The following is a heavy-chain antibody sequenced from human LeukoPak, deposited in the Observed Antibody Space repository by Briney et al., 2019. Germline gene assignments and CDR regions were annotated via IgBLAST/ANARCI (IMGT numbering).Heavy chain of an antibody. Sequence: PSETLSLTCAVYGGSFSGYYWSWLRQPPGKGLECIGEINHSGSTNYNPSLKSRVTISVDTSKNQFSLKLTSVTAADTAVYYCARGFASYSYGMDVWGQGTTVTVSS. CDR3: ARGFASYSYGMDV. CDR1: GGSFSGYY. J-gene: IGHJ6*02. CDR2: INHSGST. V-gene: IGHV4-34*01.